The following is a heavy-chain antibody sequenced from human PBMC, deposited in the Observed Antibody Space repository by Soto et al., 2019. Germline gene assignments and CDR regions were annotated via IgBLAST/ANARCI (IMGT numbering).Heavy chain of an antibody. V-gene: IGHV4-31*03. CDR1: GGSISSGGYY. Sequence: PSDTLSLTCTVSGGSISSGGYYWSWIRQHPGKGLEWIGYIYYSGSTYYNPSLKSRVTISVDTSKNQFSLKLSSVTAADTAVYYCARGITIFGVVIPLHDSACFDPWGQGTQVTVSS. J-gene: IGHJ5*02. CDR2: IYYSGST. D-gene: IGHD3-3*01. CDR3: ARGITIFGVVIPLHDSACFDP.